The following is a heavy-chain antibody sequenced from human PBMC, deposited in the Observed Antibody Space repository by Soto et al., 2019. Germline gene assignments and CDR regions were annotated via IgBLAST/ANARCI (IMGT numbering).Heavy chain of an antibody. CDR3: ARDHPLYDLPMDV. V-gene: IGHV4-59*01. CDR2: IYYSGST. Sequence: SETLSLTCTVSGGSISSYYWSWIRQPPGKGLEWIGYIYYSGSTNYNPSLKSRVTISVDTSKNQFSLKLSSVTAADTAVYYCARDHPLYDLPMDVWGKGTTVTVSS. D-gene: IGHD3-3*01. J-gene: IGHJ6*03. CDR1: GGSISSYY.